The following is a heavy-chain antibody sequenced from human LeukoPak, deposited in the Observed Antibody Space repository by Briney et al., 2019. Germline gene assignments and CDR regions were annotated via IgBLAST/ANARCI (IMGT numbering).Heavy chain of an antibody. CDR2: IRSKANSYAT. CDR3: TIESRTYYYDSSGFN. Sequence: GGSLRLSCAASGFTFSGSAMHWVRQASGKGLEWVGSIRSKANSYATAYAASVKGRFTISRDDSKNTAYLQMNSLKTEDTAVYYCTIESRTYYYDSSGFNWGQGTLVTVSS. J-gene: IGHJ4*02. D-gene: IGHD3-22*01. CDR1: GFTFSGSA. V-gene: IGHV3-73*01.